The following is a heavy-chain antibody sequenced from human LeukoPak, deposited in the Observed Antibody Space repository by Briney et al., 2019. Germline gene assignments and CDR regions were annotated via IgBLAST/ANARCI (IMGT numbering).Heavy chain of an antibody. Sequence: GGSLRLSCAASGFTFSSYGMSWVRQAPGKGLGWVSAISGSGGSTYYADSVKGRFTISRDNSKNTLYLQMNSLRAEDTAVYYCARRAGAYSHPYDYWGQGTLVTVSS. J-gene: IGHJ4*02. CDR3: ARRAGAYSHPYDY. CDR2: ISGSGGST. D-gene: IGHD4/OR15-4a*01. V-gene: IGHV3-23*01. CDR1: GFTFSSYG.